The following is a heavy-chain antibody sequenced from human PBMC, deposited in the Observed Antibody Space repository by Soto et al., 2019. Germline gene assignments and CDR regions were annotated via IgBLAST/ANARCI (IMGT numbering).Heavy chain of an antibody. CDR2: IRNKANSYTT. J-gene: IGHJ5*02. Sequence: PGGSLRLSCAASGFTFSDHYMDWVRQAPGKGLEWVGRIRNKANSYTTEYAASVKGRFSISRDDSKNSLYLQMNSLRDEDTAVYYCAREGGSLNWFDPWGQGTLVTVSS. CDR3: AREGGSLNWFDP. D-gene: IGHD1-26*01. V-gene: IGHV3-72*01. CDR1: GFTFSDHY.